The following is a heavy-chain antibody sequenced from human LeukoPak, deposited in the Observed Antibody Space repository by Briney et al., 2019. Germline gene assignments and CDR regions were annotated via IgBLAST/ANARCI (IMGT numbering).Heavy chain of an antibody. CDR1: GGSVSTYY. D-gene: IGHD3-9*01. Sequence: SETLSLTCNASGGSVSTYYLSWIRQPPGKGLEWIGRIYTSGSTSYNPSLKSRVTMSEDTSKNQFSLKLTSVTAADTAVYYCARVTGMRYFDSWGPGTLVTVSS. J-gene: IGHJ4*02. CDR2: IYTSGST. V-gene: IGHV4-4*07. CDR3: ARVTGMRYFDS.